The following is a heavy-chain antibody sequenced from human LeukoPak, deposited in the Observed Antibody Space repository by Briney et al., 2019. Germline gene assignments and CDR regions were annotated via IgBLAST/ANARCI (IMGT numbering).Heavy chain of an antibody. CDR2: ISDSGGST. CDR3: ARGDIGDS. J-gene: IGHJ4*02. Sequence: GGSLRLSCAASGFAFSNYAMSWVRQAPGKGLEWVSSISDSGGSTFYADSVKGRFTISRDNAKNSLYLQMNSLRAEDTAVYYCARGDIGDSWGQGTLVTVSS. CDR1: GFAFSNYA. V-gene: IGHV3-23*01.